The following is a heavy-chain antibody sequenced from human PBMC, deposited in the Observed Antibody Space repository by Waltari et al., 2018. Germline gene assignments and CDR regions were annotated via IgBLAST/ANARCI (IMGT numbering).Heavy chain of an antibody. CDR3: ARDRGRGLYLDT. D-gene: IGHD2-15*01. CDR2: VHGSGKT. CDR1: GDSVTSTYW. Sequence: QLQLQESGPGLVKPSGTLSLSCAVSGDSVTSTYWWSWVRQSPQRGLEWIGQVHGSGKTNYNPSFASRVTTSLDASNIRFSLRVTSATAADTAVYYCARDRGRGLYLDTWGPGTLVTVSP. J-gene: IGHJ5*02. V-gene: IGHV4-4*02.